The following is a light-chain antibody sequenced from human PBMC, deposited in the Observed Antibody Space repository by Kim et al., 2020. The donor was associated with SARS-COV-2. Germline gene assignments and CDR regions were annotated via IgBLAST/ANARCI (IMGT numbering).Light chain of an antibody. Sequence: IVMTQSPGSLALSLGERATINCKSSQTILDRSNNKNKLAWYQQKPGQPPKLLIYWASTRESGVPDRFSGSGSGTDFTLTISSLEAEDVADYYYQQYYKSPNTFGQGTKLEIK. J-gene: IGKJ2*01. CDR3: QQYYKSPNT. CDR1: QTILDRSNNKNK. CDR2: WAS. V-gene: IGKV4-1*01.